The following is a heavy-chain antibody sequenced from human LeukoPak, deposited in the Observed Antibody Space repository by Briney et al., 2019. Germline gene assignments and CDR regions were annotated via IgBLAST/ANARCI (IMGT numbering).Heavy chain of an antibody. D-gene: IGHD3-22*01. V-gene: IGHV1-69*13. CDR2: IIPIFGTA. CDR3: ARGPLDSSGYNYRGYYFDY. Sequence: ASVKVSCKASGGTFSSYAISWVRQAPGQGLEWMGGIIPIFGTANYAQKFQGRVTITADESTSTAYMELSSLRSEDTAVYYCARGPLDSSGYNYRGYYFDYWGQGTLVTVSS. CDR1: GGTFSSYA. J-gene: IGHJ4*02.